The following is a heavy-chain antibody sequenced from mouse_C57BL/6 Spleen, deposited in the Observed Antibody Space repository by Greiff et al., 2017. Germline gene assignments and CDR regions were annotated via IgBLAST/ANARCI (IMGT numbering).Heavy chain of an antibody. CDR2: IDPSDSYT. CDR1: GYTFTSYW. CDR3: ARKGDDGSGFDY. J-gene: IGHJ2*01. Sequence: QVQLKQPGAELVMPGASVKLSCKASGYTFTSYWMHWVKQRPGQGLEWIGEIDPSDSYTNYNQKFKGKSTLTVDKSSSTAYMQLSSLTSEDSAVYYGARKGDDGSGFDYWGQGTTLTVSS. V-gene: IGHV1-69*01. D-gene: IGHD2-3*01.